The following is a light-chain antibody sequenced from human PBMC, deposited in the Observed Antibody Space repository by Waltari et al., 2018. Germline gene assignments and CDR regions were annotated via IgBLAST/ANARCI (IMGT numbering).Light chain of an antibody. CDR2: GAS. V-gene: IGKV3-20*01. CDR1: QSVSSSY. Sequence: EIVLTQSPGTLSLSPGERANLPCRASQSVSSSYLAWYQQKPGQAPRLLIYGASSRATGIPDRFSGSGSGTDFTLTISRLEPEDFAVYYCQQYGSSPGTFGQGTKVEIK. J-gene: IGKJ1*01. CDR3: QQYGSSPGT.